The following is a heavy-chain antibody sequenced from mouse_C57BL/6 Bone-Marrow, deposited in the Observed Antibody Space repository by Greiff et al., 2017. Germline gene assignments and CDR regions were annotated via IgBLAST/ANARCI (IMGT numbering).Heavy chain of an antibody. J-gene: IGHJ3*01. Sequence: QVQLQQSGAELARPGASVKLSCKASGYTFTSYGISWVKQRSGQGLEWIGEIYPRSGNTYYNEKFKGKATLTADKSSSTAYMELRSLTSEDAAVYFCAREIYGYDWFAYWGQRALGTVSA. D-gene: IGHD2-2*01. CDR3: AREIYGYDWFAY. V-gene: IGHV1-81*01. CDR2: IYPRSGNT. CDR1: GYTFTSYG.